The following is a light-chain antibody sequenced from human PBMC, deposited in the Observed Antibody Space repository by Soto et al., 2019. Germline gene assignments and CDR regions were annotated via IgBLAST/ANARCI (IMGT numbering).Light chain of an antibody. CDR1: QSVSSN. V-gene: IGKV3-20*01. J-gene: IGKJ4*01. Sequence: EIGMTQSPATLSLSPGERATLSFMASQSVSSNLAWYQQKPGQAPKVLIYRASSRATGIPDRFSGSGSGTDFTLTISRLEPEDFAVYYCQQYGSSPLTFGGGTKVDIK. CDR3: QQYGSSPLT. CDR2: RAS.